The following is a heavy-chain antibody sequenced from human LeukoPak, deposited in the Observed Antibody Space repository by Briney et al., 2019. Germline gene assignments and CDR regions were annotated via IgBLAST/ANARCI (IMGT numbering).Heavy chain of an antibody. CDR1: GFTFTSSA. J-gene: IGHJ4*02. D-gene: IGHD3-22*01. CDR2: IVVGRGNT. Sequence: SVKVSCKASGFTFTSSAMQWVRQARGQRLEWIGWIVVGRGNTNYAQKFQERVTITRDMSTSTAYMELSSLRSEDTAVYYCARDEVRGGYYDSSGYYLFDYWGQGTLVTVSS. V-gene: IGHV1-58*02. CDR3: ARDEVRGGYYDSSGYYLFDY.